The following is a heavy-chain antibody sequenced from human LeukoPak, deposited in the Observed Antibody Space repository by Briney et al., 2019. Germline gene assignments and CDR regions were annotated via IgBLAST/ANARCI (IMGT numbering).Heavy chain of an antibody. J-gene: IGHJ4*02. CDR1: GFTFSTYA. CDR2: ISGGIT. D-gene: IGHD2-2*01. Sequence: GGSLRLSCAASGFTFSTYALSWVRQAPGKGPEWVSAISGGITYYADSVKGRFTISRDNAKNTLYLQMNSLRAEDTALYYCAKEFCSITTCYGCFDYWGQGTLVTVSS. CDR3: AKEFCSITTCYGCFDY. V-gene: IGHV3-23*01.